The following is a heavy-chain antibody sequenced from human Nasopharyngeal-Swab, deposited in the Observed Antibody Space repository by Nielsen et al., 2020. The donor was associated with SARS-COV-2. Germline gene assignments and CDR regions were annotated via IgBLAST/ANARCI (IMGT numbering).Heavy chain of an antibody. V-gene: IGHV3-30*18. CDR1: GFTFSRHG. D-gene: IGHD6-13*01. Sequence: GGYLRLSCAASGFTFSRHGMHWVRQVPGKGLEWVAVLSNDGGDKYYADSVKGRFTISRDNSKNTLYLQMNSLRPEDTAVYYCAKDGEVAAARYYFDYWGQGTLVTVSS. CDR3: AKDGEVAAARYYFDY. J-gene: IGHJ4*02. CDR2: LSNDGGDK.